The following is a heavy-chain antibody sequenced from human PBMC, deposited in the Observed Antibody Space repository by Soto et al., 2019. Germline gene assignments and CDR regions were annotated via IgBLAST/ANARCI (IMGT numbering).Heavy chain of an antibody. CDR1: GFSFSVYP. D-gene: IGHD6-13*01. J-gene: IGHJ6*02. Sequence: VQLVESGGGVVRPGRSLRLSCADSGFSFSVYPMNWVRQAPGKGLEWAAFISFDGSKTYYSDSVKGRFTISRDNSKNTVSLQMNNLRPGDAAVYHCANLLNVAAAGTPHYYGVDVWGQGTTVTVS. CDR2: ISFDGSKT. V-gene: IGHV3-30*04. CDR3: ANLLNVAAAGTPHYYGVDV.